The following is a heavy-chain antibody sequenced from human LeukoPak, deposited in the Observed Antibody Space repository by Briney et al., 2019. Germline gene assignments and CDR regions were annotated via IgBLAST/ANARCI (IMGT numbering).Heavy chain of an antibody. CDR3: ARAGTTMVRGNFDY. D-gene: IGHD3-10*01. CDR2: MNPNSGNT. J-gene: IGHJ4*02. CDR1: GYTFTSYD. V-gene: IGHV1-18*01. Sequence: ASVKVSCKASGYTFTSYDINWVRQATGQGLEWMGWMNPNSGNTNYAQKLQGRVTMTTDTSTSTAYMELRSLRSDDTAVYYCARAGTTMVRGNFDYWGQGTLVTVSS.